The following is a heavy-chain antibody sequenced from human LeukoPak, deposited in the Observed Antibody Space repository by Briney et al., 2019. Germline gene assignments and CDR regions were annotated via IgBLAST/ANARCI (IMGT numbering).Heavy chain of an antibody. CDR3: ARDLRQYSSSWYYYYMDV. D-gene: IGHD6-13*01. J-gene: IGHJ6*03. CDR1: GLTFSFYS. Sequence: GGSLRLSCAASGLTFSFYSMNWVRQAPGKGLEWVSYISSFSGTINYAESVKGRFTISRDNAKNSLYLQMNSLRADDTAVYYCARDLRQYSSSWYYYYMDVWGKGTTVTVSS. V-gene: IGHV3-48*01. CDR2: ISSFSGTI.